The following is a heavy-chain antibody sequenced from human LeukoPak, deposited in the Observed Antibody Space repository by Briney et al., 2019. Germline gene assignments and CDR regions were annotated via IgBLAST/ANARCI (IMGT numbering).Heavy chain of an antibody. CDR2: ISGSGGST. CDR1: GFTFSSYA. D-gene: IGHD6-19*01. Sequence: GGSLRLSCAASGFTFSSYAMSWVRQAPGKGLEWDSAISGSGGSTYYADSVKGRFTISRYNSKNTLYLQMNSLRAEDTAVYYCAKPQYSSGWYYFDYWGQGTLVTVSS. J-gene: IGHJ4*02. V-gene: IGHV3-23*01. CDR3: AKPQYSSGWYYFDY.